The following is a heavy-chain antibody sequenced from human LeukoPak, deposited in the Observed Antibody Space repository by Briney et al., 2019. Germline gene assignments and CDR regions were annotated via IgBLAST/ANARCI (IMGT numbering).Heavy chain of an antibody. D-gene: IGHD2/OR15-2a*01. CDR1: GASVRSDH. Sequence: PSETLSLTCSVSGASVRSDHWNWIRQSPGKGLEWIAYMHGSGSPNYNPSLASRLTLSVDATENQLSLKLSSVTAADTAVYFCARDLSINAFDIWGPGTLVTASS. CDR2: MHGSGSP. CDR3: ARDLSINAFDI. V-gene: IGHV4-59*02. J-gene: IGHJ3*02.